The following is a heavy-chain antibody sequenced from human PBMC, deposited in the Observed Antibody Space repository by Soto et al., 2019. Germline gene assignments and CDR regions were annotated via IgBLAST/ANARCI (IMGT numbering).Heavy chain of an antibody. CDR2: INSNSGGT. D-gene: IGHD3-10*01. CDR3: ARGGFTSDYGSGRERH. J-gene: IGHJ1*01. V-gene: IGHV1-2*02. Sequence: QVQLVQSGAEVKEPGASVKVSCKASGYTFTGYYMHWVRQAPGQELEWMGWINSNSGGTNYAQRFQCRVTMTRDTSISTAHMELSWLRSDDTAVYYCARGGFTSDYGSGRERHWGQGTLVTVSS. CDR1: GYTFTGYY.